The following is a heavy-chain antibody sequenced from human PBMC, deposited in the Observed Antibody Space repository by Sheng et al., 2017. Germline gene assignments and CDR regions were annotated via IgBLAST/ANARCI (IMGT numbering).Heavy chain of an antibody. Sequence: QVQLVESGGGVVQPGRSLRLSCAASGFTFSSYSMHWVRQAPGKGLEWVTVTSYDGSKNNYADSVKGRFTISRDNSKNTLHLQMNSLRTEDTAVYYCARPSRTYSSGWYADYYFDCWGQGTLVTVSS. CDR1: GFTFSSYS. D-gene: IGHD6-19*01. CDR3: ARPSRTYSSGWYADYYFDC. V-gene: IGHV3-30-3*01. J-gene: IGHJ4*02. CDR2: TSYDGSKN.